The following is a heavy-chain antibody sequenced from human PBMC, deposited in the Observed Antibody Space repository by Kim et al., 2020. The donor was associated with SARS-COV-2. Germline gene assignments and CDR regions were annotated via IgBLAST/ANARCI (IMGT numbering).Heavy chain of an antibody. D-gene: IGHD1-1*01. V-gene: IGHV3-33*01. J-gene: IGHJ5*02. Sequence: YYDASVKGRFTISRDNSKNPLYLQMNCLRAEDTAVYYCAGAQTGDNWFDPWGQGTLVTVSS. CDR3: AGAQTGDNWFDP.